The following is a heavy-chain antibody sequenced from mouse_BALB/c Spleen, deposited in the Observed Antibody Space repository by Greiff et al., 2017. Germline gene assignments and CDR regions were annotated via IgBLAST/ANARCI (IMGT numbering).Heavy chain of an antibody. V-gene: IGHV5-17*02. CDR1: GFTFSSFG. CDR3: ARGVRREGFAY. CDR2: ISSGSSTI. J-gene: IGHJ3*01. Sequence: EVQGVESGGGLVQPGGSRKLSCAASGFTFSSFGMHWVRQAPEKGLEWVAYISSGSSTIYYADTVKGRFTISRDNPKNTLFLQMTSLRSEDTAMYYCARGVRREGFAYWGQGTLVTVSA. D-gene: IGHD2-14*01.